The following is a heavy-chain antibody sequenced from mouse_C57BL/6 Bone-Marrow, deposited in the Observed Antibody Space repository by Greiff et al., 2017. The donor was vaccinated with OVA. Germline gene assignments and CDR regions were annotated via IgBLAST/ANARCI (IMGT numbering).Heavy chain of an antibody. Sequence: QVQLQQPGAELVKPGASVKMSCKASGFTFTSYWITWVIQRPGQGLEWIGDFYPGSGSTNYNEKFKSKATLTVDTSSSTAYMQLSSLTSEDSAVYYCARRCYYEYFDVWGTGTTVTVSS. D-gene: IGHD2-4*01. V-gene: IGHV1-55*01. CDR3: ARRCYYEYFDV. CDR1: GFTFTSYW. CDR2: FYPGSGST. J-gene: IGHJ1*03.